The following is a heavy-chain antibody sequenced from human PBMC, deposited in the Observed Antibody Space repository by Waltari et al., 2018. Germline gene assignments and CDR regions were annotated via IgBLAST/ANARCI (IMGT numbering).Heavy chain of an antibody. Sequence: QVQLQESGPGLVKPSETLSLTCAGSGYSIRSGYYWGWVRPPPGKGLEWIGSIYHSGSTYYNPSLKSRVTISVDTSKNQFSLKLSSVTAADTAVYYCARVSCYAPYYYGMDVWGQGTTVTVSS. D-gene: IGHD2-2*01. CDR1: GYSIRSGYY. CDR2: IYHSGST. J-gene: IGHJ6*02. CDR3: ARVSCYAPYYYGMDV. V-gene: IGHV4-38-2*01.